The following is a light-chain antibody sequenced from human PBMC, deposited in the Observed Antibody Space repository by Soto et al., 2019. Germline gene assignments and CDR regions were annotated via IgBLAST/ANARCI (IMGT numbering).Light chain of an antibody. CDR3: SSYTSSTDYV. V-gene: IGLV2-14*01. CDR2: EVT. J-gene: IGLJ1*01. Sequence: QSVLTQPASVSGSPGQSITISCTGTSSDIDTYNYVSWYQQHPGKAPKLIIYEVTNRPSGVSNRFSGSKSGDTASLTISGLRAEDDADYYCSSYTSSTDYVFGTGTKLTVL. CDR1: SSDIDTYNY.